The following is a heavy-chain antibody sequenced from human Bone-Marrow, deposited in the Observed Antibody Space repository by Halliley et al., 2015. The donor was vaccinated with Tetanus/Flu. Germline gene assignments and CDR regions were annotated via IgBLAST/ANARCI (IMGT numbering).Heavy chain of an antibody. D-gene: IGHD2-15*01. CDR3: LTDNCNGVTCYFNY. Sequence: RIKSISHGETTDYAAPVKARFTISRDDSKNPVYLQMSGLKTEDTAVYYCLTDNCNGVTCYFNYWGPGPLVTVTS. J-gene: IGHJ4*02. CDR2: IKSISHGETT. V-gene: IGHV3-15*01.